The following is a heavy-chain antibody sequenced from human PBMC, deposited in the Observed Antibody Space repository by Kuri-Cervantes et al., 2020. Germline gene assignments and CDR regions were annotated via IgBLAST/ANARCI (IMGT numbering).Heavy chain of an antibody. J-gene: IGHJ4*02. Sequence: ASVKVSCKASGYTFTGYYMHWVRQAPGQGLEWMGWINPNSGGTNYAQKFQGRVTMTRDMSISTAYMELSRLRSDDTAVYYCARGYDSSGYYYYWGQGTLVTVSS. D-gene: IGHD3-22*01. CDR1: GYTFTGYY. CDR2: INPNSGGT. CDR3: ARGYDSSGYYYY. V-gene: IGHV1-2*02.